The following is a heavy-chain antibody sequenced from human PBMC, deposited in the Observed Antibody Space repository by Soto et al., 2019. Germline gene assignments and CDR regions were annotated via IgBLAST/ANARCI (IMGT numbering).Heavy chain of an antibody. D-gene: IGHD3-10*01. CDR1: GDTFAFHS. Sequence: QVQLVQSGAEVMRPGSSVKVSCKASGDTFAFHSINWVRQAPGLGLEWMGRINPILSMSNYAQRFQGRVTMTADKSTSTAYMVLSSLRSEDTAIYYCATSYGSGYRAFDYWGQGALVTVSS. J-gene: IGHJ4*02. CDR2: INPILSMS. V-gene: IGHV1-69*02. CDR3: ATSYGSGYRAFDY.